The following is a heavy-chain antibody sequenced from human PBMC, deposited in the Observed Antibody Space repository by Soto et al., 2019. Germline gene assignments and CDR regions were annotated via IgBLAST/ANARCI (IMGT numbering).Heavy chain of an antibody. CDR3: ARHDPGVTIFGVVMRYGMDV. CDR2: IYKSTTT. D-gene: IGHD3-3*01. Sequence: SETLSLTCSVSGDSISTVDYFWAWIRQPPGQALEYIGYIYKSTTTYYNPSFESRVAISLDTSKSQFSLNVTSVTAADTAVYYCARHDPGVTIFGVVMRYGMDVWGQGTTVTVSS. CDR1: GDSISTVDYF. V-gene: IGHV4-30-4*01. J-gene: IGHJ6*02.